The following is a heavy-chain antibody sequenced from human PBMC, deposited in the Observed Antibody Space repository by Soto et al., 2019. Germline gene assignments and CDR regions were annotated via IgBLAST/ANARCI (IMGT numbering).Heavy chain of an antibody. CDR2: MSNDGSHT. CDR3: TKGCSSSSNCYIIDY. CDR1: GFTFSSTG. J-gene: IGHJ4*02. D-gene: IGHD2-15*01. Sequence: QVQLVESGGGVVQPGRSLRLSCAASGFTFSSTGMHWVRQAPGKGLEWVAVMSNDGSHTSYADSAKGRFTISRDNSKNTLYLQRNSLRAEDSGIYYCTKGCSSSSNCYIIDYWGQGALVTVSS. V-gene: IGHV3-30*18.